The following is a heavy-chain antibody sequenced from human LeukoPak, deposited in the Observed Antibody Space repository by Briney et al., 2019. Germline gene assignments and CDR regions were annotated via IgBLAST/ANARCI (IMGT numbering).Heavy chain of an antibody. V-gene: IGHV3-7*01. CDR3: ARDRYCSDSSCPHFDY. J-gene: IGHJ4*02. Sequence: GGSLRLSCTASGFTFSHYWVSWVRQAPGKGLQWVADIKQDESEKYYVDSVKGRFTISRDNAKNSMYLQMNSLRAEDTAVYYFARDRYCSDSSCPHFDYWGQGTLVTVSS. CDR1: GFTFSHYW. D-gene: IGHD2-15*01. CDR2: IKQDESEK.